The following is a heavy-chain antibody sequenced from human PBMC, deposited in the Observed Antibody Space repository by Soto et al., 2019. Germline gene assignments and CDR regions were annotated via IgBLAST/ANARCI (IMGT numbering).Heavy chain of an antibody. Sequence: SVKVSCKASGCTFSSYAISWVGQGPGQGLEWMGGIIPIFGTANYAQKFQGRVTITADEYTSTAYMELSSLRSEDTAVYYCARDSERAVAKDDWFEPWGQGTLVSVSS. CDR3: ARDSERAVAKDDWFEP. D-gene: IGHD6-19*01. CDR2: IIPIFGTA. V-gene: IGHV1-69*13. CDR1: GCTFSSYA. J-gene: IGHJ5*02.